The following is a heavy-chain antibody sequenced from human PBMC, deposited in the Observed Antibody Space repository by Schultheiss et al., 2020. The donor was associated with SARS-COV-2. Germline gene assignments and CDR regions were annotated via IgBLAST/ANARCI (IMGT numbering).Heavy chain of an antibody. CDR2: ISGSGGSK. D-gene: IGHD3-10*01. Sequence: GESLKISCAASGFTFSTYAMTWVRQAPGKGLEWVSGISGSGGSKHYADSVKGRFTISRDNSKNTMYLQMNSLRAEDTAVYYCAKGYGSGSYYNYDAVDIWGQGTMVTVSS. CDR3: AKGYGSGSYYNYDAVDI. V-gene: IGHV3-23*01. CDR1: GFTFSTYA. J-gene: IGHJ3*02.